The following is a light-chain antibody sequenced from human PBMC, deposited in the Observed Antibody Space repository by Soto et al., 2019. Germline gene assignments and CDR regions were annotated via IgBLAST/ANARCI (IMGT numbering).Light chain of an antibody. CDR3: QQRSSWPLT. V-gene: IGKV3-11*01. CDR2: DAS. Sequence: EIVLTQSPATLFLSPGERVSLSCRASQSVNTYLAWYQQKPGQAPRLLIYDASSRATGIPARFSGSGSGTDFTLTISSLEPEDFAIYYCQQRSSWPLTFGHGTRVEI. J-gene: IGKJ1*01. CDR1: QSVNTY.